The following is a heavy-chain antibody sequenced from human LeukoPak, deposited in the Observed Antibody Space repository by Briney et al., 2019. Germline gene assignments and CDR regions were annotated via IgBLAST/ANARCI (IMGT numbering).Heavy chain of an antibody. J-gene: IGHJ2*01. CDR1: GFNFGGFS. CDR3: ASPTTVTTIVDFNWYFDL. Sequence: PGGSLRLSCAASGFNFGGFSMSWVRQAPGKGLEWVTHMNEYGGDIFYVDSVKDRFTISRDNAKNSLYLQMNSLRAEDTAVYYCASPTTVTTIVDFNWYFDLWGRGTLVTVSS. CDR2: MNEYGGDI. V-gene: IGHV3-7*03. D-gene: IGHD4-17*01.